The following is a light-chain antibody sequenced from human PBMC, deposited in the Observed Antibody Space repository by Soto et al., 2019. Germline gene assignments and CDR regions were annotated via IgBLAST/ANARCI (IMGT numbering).Light chain of an antibody. J-gene: IGKJ4*01. CDR2: DAS. CDR1: RSVSNNY. Sequence: EIVLTQSPATLSLSPGESATLSCRASRSVSNNYLAWYQQKPGQAPRLLIYDASSRATGIPDRFSGGGSGTDFTLTISRLEPEDFAVYYCQQFSSYPLTFGGGTKVDIK. CDR3: QQFSSYPLT. V-gene: IGKV3-20*01.